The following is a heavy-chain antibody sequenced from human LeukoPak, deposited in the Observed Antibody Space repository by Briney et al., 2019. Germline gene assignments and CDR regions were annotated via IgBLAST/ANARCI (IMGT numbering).Heavy chain of an antibody. V-gene: IGHV4-61*02. J-gene: IGHJ6*02. Sequence: PSETLSLTCTVSGGSISSGSYYWSWIRQPAGKGLEWIGRIYTSGSTNYNPSLKNRVTISVDTSKNQFSLKLSSVTAADTAVYYCARGTLGLFRYYYGMDVWGQGTTVTVSS. CDR1: GGSISSGSYY. CDR2: IYTSGST. CDR3: ARGTLGLFRYYYGMDV. D-gene: IGHD2/OR15-2a*01.